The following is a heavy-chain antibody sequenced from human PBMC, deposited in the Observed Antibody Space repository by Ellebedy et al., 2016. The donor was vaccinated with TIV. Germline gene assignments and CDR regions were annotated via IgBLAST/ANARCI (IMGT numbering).Heavy chain of an antibody. V-gene: IGHV4-59*12. CDR1: GGTISSYY. Sequence: MPSETLSLTCTVSGGTISSYYWSWIRQPPGTGLEWPGYIYYSGSTNYNPSLKSRVTISVDTSKNQFSLKVNSVTAADTAVYYCARVSRYGSGRYGWFDPWGQGTLVTVSS. J-gene: IGHJ5*02. CDR3: ARVSRYGSGRYGWFDP. CDR2: IYYSGST. D-gene: IGHD3-10*01.